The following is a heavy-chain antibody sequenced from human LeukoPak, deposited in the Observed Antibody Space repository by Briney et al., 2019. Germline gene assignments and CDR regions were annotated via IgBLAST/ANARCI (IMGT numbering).Heavy chain of an antibody. CDR2: INHSGST. J-gene: IGHJ4*02. Sequence: SETLSLTCAVHGASFSGYYWSWIRQPPGKGLEWLGEINHSGSTNYNPSLKSRVTISVDTSKNQFSLKLSSVTAADTAVYYCARVDTAMVTSDFDYWGQGTLVTVSS. CDR3: ARVDTAMVTSDFDY. CDR1: GASFSGYY. D-gene: IGHD5-18*01. V-gene: IGHV4-34*01.